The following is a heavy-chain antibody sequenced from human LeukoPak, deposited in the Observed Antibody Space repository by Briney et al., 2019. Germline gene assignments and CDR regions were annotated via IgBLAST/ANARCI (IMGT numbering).Heavy chain of an antibody. J-gene: IGHJ4*02. CDR2: IIPILGTA. V-gene: IGHV1-69*01. CDR1: GGTFSSYA. CDR3: ARYYGSGSYDY. Sequence: SVKVSCKASGGTFSSYAISGVRQAPGQGLEWMGGIIPILGTANYAQKFQGRVTITADESTSTAYMELSSLRSEDTAVYYCARYYGSGSYDYWGQGTLVTVSS. D-gene: IGHD3-10*01.